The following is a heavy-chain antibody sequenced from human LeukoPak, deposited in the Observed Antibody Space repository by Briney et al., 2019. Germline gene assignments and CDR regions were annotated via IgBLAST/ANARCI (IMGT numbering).Heavy chain of an antibody. D-gene: IGHD2-15*01. CDR3: ARVLGYCSGGGCSEYFQH. Sequence: SETLSLTYTVSGGSISFSSYYWGWIRQPPGRGLEWIGSIYYSGTTFYNPSLKSRVTISVAMSKNQFSLKLRSVTAADTAVYYCARVLGYCSGGGCSEYFQHWGQGTLVTVSS. CDR2: IYYSGTT. J-gene: IGHJ1*01. V-gene: IGHV4-39*01. CDR1: GGSISFSSYY.